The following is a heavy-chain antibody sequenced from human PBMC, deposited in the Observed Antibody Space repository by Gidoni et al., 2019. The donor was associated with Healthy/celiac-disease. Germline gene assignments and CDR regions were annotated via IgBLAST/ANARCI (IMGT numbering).Heavy chain of an antibody. CDR3: AGGRWLYSSSWYGDY. D-gene: IGHD6-13*01. V-gene: IGHV1-8*01. CDR2: INPNSGNT. Sequence: QVQLVQSGAEVKKPGASVKVSCTAPGYTFTSYDINWVRQATGQGLEWMGWINPNSGNTGYEQKYQGRVTMTRNTSISTAYMELSSRRAEDTAVYYCAGGRWLYSSSWYGDYWGQGTLVTVSS. J-gene: IGHJ4*02. CDR1: GYTFTSYD.